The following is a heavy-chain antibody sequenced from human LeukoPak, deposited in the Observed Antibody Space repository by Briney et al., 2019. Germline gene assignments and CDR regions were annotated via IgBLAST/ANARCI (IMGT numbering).Heavy chain of an antibody. J-gene: IGHJ6*02. CDR3: ARAYPYCSSTSCYDQRAGVYYYYYGMDV. CDR2: ISSSSSTI. Sequence: GGSLRLSCAASGFTFSSYSKNWVRQAPGKGLEWVSYISSSSSTIYYADSVKGRFTISRDNAKNSLYLQMNSLRAEDTALYYFARAYPYCSSTSCYDQRAGVYYYYYGMDVWGQGTTVTVSS. D-gene: IGHD2-2*01. V-gene: IGHV3-48*01. CDR1: GFTFSSYS.